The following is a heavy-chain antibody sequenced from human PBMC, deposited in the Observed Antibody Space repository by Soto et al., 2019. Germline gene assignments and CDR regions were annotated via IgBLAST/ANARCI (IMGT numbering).Heavy chain of an antibody. J-gene: IGHJ2*01. Sequence: QVHLVGSGGGVVQPGRSLRLSCAASGFSFSSYGMHWVRQTPDKGLEWVAAISSGASEKYYSDSVRGRFTISRDNSKNTLSLEMNSLSDEDTAMYYCAKNPARGKWEFDVWGRGTQVTVS. CDR3: AKNPARGKWEFDV. CDR2: ISSGASEK. V-gene: IGHV3-30*18. CDR1: GFSFSSYG. D-gene: IGHD1-26*01.